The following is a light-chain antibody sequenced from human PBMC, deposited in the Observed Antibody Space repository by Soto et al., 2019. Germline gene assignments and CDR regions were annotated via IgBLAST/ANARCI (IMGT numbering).Light chain of an antibody. CDR2: NSF. CDR1: QTIARS. V-gene: IGKV1-39*01. J-gene: IGKJ2*01. CDR3: QQSYTLPFT. Sequence: DVQMTQSPPSLSASVGDSVTITCRTSQTIARSLTWYQQKPGKPPNLLILNSFILQRGVPSRFSGSGSGTEFTLSVTSLQPEDFATYFCQQSYTLPFTFGPGTKLE.